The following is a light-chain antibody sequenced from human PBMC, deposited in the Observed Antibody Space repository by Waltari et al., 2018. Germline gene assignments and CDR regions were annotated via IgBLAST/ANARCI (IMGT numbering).Light chain of an antibody. Sequence: QSALTQPRSVSGSPGQSVTIPCPGTSSDVGGFNYVSCYQQYPGKAPKLMIYDVSTRPSGVPDRFSGSKSGNTASLTISGLQAEDEADYYCCSHAGTYVVFGGGTKLTVL. V-gene: IGLV2-11*01. CDR1: SSDVGGFNY. CDR3: CSHAGTYVV. CDR2: DVS. J-gene: IGLJ2*01.